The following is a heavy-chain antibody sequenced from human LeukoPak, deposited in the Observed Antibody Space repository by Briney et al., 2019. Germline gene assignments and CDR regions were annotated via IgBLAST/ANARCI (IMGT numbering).Heavy chain of an antibody. CDR2: ISSSSSYI. V-gene: IGHV3-21*01. D-gene: IGHD3-9*01. CDR3: ARGTYDILAGYSRASYGMDV. Sequence: GGSLRLSCAASGFTFSSYSMNWVRQAPGKGLEWVSSISSSSSYIYYADSVRGRFTISRDNAKNSLYLQMNSLRAEDTAVYYCARGTYDILAGYSRASYGMDVWGKGTTVTVSS. CDR1: GFTFSSYS. J-gene: IGHJ6*04.